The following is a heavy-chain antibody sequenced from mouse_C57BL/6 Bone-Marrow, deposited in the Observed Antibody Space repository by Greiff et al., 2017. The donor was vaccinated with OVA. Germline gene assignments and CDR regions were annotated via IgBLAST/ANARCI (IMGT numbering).Heavy chain of an antibody. D-gene: IGHD1-1*01. Sequence: EVKLQESGAELVRPGASVKLSCTASGFNIKDDYMHWVKQRPEQGLEWIGWIDPENGDTEYASKFQGKATITADTSSNTAYLQLSSLTSEDTAVYYCTTDYYGTLYYFDYWGQGTTLTVSS. CDR3: TTDYYGTLYYFDY. CDR1: GFNIKDDY. V-gene: IGHV14-4*01. J-gene: IGHJ2*01. CDR2: IDPENGDT.